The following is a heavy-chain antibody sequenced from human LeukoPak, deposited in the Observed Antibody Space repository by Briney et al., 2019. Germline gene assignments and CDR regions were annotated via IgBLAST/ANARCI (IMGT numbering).Heavy chain of an antibody. J-gene: IGHJ4*02. D-gene: IGHD3-16*02. Sequence: SETLSLTCAVYGGSFSGYYWSWIRQPPGKGLEWIGEINHSGGTNYNPSLKSRVTISVDTSKNQFSLKLSSVTAADTAVYYCARRDVWGSYRYFDYWGQGTLVTVSS. CDR2: INHSGGT. CDR3: ARRDVWGSYRYFDY. CDR1: GGSFSGYY. V-gene: IGHV4-34*01.